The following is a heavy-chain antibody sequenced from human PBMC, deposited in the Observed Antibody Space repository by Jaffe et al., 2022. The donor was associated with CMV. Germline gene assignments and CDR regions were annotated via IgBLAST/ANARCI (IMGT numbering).Heavy chain of an antibody. D-gene: IGHD4-17*01. J-gene: IGHJ4*02. CDR3: ARAHDYGGNPDWDYFDY. Sequence: QVQLVQSGAEVKKPGASVKVSCKASGYTFTSYYMHWVRQAPGQGLEWMGIINPSGGSTSYAQKFQGRVTMTRDTSTSTVYMELSSLRSEDTAVYYCARAHDYGGNPDWDYFDYWGQGTLVTVSS. V-gene: IGHV1-46*01. CDR1: GYTFTSYY. CDR2: INPSGGST.